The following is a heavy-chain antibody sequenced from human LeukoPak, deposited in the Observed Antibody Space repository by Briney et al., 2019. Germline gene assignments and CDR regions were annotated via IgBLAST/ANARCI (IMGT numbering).Heavy chain of an antibody. CDR1: GFTFSSYA. V-gene: IGHV3-23*01. CDR2: ISGSGGST. Sequence: GGSLRLSCAASGFTFSSYAMSWVRQAPGKGLEWVSAISGSGGSTYYADSVKGRFTISRDNSKNTLYLQMNSLRAEDTAVYYCAKAHSSSSVFGFYYYYMDVWGKGTTVTVSS. J-gene: IGHJ6*03. D-gene: IGHD6-6*01. CDR3: AKAHSSSSVFGFYYYYMDV.